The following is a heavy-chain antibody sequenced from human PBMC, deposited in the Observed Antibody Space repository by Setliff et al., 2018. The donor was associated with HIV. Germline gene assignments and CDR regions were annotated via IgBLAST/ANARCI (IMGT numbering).Heavy chain of an antibody. CDR1: GYTFTNYD. CDR2: MNPYSGDT. CDR3: TRGPWGYDFWNGPSPMEV. Sequence: GASVKVSCKSLGYTFTNYDIFWVRQAAGQGLEWMARMNPYSGDTALAQRFHGRATLTRDTSIRTAYMTLSSLRSDDTAVYFCTRGPWGYDFWNGPSPMEVWGQGTTVTVSS. D-gene: IGHD3-3*01. V-gene: IGHV1-8*01. J-gene: IGHJ6*02.